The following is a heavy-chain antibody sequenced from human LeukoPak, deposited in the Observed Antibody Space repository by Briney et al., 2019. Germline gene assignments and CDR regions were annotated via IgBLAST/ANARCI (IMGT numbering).Heavy chain of an antibody. Sequence: SETLSLTCTVSGGSISSYYWSWIRQPAGKGLEWIGRIYTSGSTNYNPSLESRVTMSVDTSKNQFSLKLSSVTAADTAVYYCARDGADMVRGNYYYYMDVWGKGTTVTISS. CDR1: GGSISSYY. CDR2: IYTSGST. D-gene: IGHD3-10*01. V-gene: IGHV4-4*07. CDR3: ARDGADMVRGNYYYYMDV. J-gene: IGHJ6*03.